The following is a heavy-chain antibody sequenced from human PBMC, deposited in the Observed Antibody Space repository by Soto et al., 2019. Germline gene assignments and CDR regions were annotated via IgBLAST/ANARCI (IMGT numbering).Heavy chain of an antibody. V-gene: IGHV3-15*01. CDR2: IKSKTDGGTT. Sequence: EVQLVESGGGLVQPGGSLRLSCAASGFTFSNAWMSWVRQAPGKGLEWVGRIKSKTDGGTTDYAAPVKGRFTISRDDSKNTLYLQMNSLKTEDTAVYYCTSQGGIAARPGNWFDPWGQGTLVTVSS. CDR3: TSQGGIAARPGNWFDP. D-gene: IGHD6-6*01. CDR1: GFTFSNAW. J-gene: IGHJ5*02.